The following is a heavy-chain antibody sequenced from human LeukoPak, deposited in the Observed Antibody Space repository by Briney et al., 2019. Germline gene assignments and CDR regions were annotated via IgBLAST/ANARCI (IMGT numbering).Heavy chain of an antibody. CDR3: ARVSTGPV. J-gene: IGHJ4*02. V-gene: IGHV3-21*01. CDR1: GFIFSNFS. Sequence: GGSLRLSCVGSGFIFSNFSMNWVRQAPGKGLEWVSSISSTGNYIHYADSVKGRFTISRDNAQKSLYLQMNSLRVEDSAVYYCARVSTGPVWGQGTLVTVSS. CDR2: ISSTGNYI. D-gene: IGHD1-1*01.